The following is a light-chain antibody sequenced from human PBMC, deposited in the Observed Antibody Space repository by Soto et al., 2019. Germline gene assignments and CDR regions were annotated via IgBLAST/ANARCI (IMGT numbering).Light chain of an antibody. Sequence: SLYTKSLSASVGDRVTITCRASQSISSYLDWYQQKPGKAPKLLIYAASSLQSGVPSRFSGSGSGTDFTLTISSLQPEDFATYYCQQSDSPPATFGQGTRLEIK. CDR3: QQSDSPPAT. CDR1: QSISSY. CDR2: AAS. V-gene: IGKV1-39*01. J-gene: IGKJ5*01.